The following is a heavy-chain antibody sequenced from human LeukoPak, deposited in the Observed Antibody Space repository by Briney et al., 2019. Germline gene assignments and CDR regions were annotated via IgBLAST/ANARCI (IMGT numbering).Heavy chain of an antibody. CDR3: AIDPRTLADTGS. V-gene: IGHV1-18*01. J-gene: IGHJ4*02. CDR2: ISPQYGNP. D-gene: IGHD6-19*01. CDR1: GYTPKHSM. Sequence: GASLKVSCKAPGYTPKHSMIICGRQAPGQGLEWMGWISPQYGNPNSAQKFQGRTTMTTETSTSTAYSEMKNLTSDDTALYYCAIDPRTLADTGSWGQGTLVTVAS.